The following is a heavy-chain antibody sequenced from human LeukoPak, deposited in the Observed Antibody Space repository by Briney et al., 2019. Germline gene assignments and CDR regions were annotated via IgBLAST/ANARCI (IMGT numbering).Heavy chain of an antibody. D-gene: IGHD3-16*01. V-gene: IGHV4-38-2*02. CDR1: GYLISSGFY. CDR2: FYHSGST. CDR3: ARASVLLSADY. Sequence: PSETLSLTCTVSGYLISSGFYWGWIRQPPGKGLEWIGSFYHSGSTYYNPSLESRVTISLDTSKNQLSLNLSSVTAADTAVYYCARASVLLSADYWGQGTLVTVSS. J-gene: IGHJ4*02.